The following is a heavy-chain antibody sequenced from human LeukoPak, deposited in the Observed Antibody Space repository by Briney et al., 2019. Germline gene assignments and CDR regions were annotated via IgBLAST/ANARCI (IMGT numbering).Heavy chain of an antibody. D-gene: IGHD5-12*01. CDR1: GFTFSSYS. Sequence: GGSLRLSCAASGFTFSSYSMNWVRQAPGKGLEWVSSISSSSSYIYYADSVKGRFTISRDNAKNSLYLQMNSLRAEDTAVYYCAKVIGGYSWYYDYWGQGTLVTVSS. CDR3: AKVIGGYSWYYDY. J-gene: IGHJ4*02. V-gene: IGHV3-21*01. CDR2: ISSSSSYI.